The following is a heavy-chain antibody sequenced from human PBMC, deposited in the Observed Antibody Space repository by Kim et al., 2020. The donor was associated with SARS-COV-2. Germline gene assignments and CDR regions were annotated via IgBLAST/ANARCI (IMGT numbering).Heavy chain of an antibody. D-gene: IGHD4-17*01. V-gene: IGHV3-33*01. CDR2: IWYDGSNK. Sequence: GGSLRLSCAASGFTFSSYGMHWVRQAPGKGLEWVAVIWYDGSNKYYADSVKGRFTISRDNSKNTLYLQMNSLRAEDTAVYYCARADYGDYREPFDPWGQGTLVTVSS. CDR1: GFTFSSYG. CDR3: ARADYGDYREPFDP. J-gene: IGHJ5*02.